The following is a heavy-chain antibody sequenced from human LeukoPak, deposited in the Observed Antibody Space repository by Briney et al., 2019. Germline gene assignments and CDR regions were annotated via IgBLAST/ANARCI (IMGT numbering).Heavy chain of an antibody. CDR2: FDPEDGET. Sequence: GASVKVSCKVSGYTLTELSMHWVRQAPGKGLEWMGGFDPEDGETIYAQKFQGRVTMAEDTSTDTAYMELSSLRSEDTAVYYCATGLQYSYGFPNVDYWGQGTLVTVSS. CDR1: GYTLTELS. CDR3: ATGLQYSYGFPNVDY. D-gene: IGHD5-18*01. J-gene: IGHJ4*02. V-gene: IGHV1-24*01.